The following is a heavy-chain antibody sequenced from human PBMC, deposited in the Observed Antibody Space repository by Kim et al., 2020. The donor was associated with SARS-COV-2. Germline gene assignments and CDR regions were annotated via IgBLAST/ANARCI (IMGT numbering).Heavy chain of an antibody. CDR1: GGSISSYY. CDR3: ARDYCSGGSCQKNPKYNWFDP. V-gene: IGHV4-59*01. Sequence: SETLSLTCTVSGGSISSYYWSWIRQPPGKGLEWIGYIYYSGSTNYNPSLKSRVTISVDTSKNQFSLKLSSVTAADTAVYYCARDYCSGGSCQKNPKYNWFDPWGQGTLVTVSS. J-gene: IGHJ5*02. CDR2: IYYSGST. D-gene: IGHD2-15*01.